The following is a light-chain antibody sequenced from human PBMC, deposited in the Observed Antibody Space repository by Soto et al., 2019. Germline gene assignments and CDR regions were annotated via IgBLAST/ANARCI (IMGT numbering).Light chain of an antibody. CDR1: QSVSSN. V-gene: IGKV3-15*01. CDR3: QQYKKWPTT. Sequence: DIVMTQSPATLSVSPGERPTLSCRASQSVSSNLAWYQQKPGQAPRLLIYDASTSATGIPARFSGSGSGTEFTLTISSLQSEDFAVYYCQQYKKWPTTCGQGTKVEI. CDR2: DAS. J-gene: IGKJ1*01.